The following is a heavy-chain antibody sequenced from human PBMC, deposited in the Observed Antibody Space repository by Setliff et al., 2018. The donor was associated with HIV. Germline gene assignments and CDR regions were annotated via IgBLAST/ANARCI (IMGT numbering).Heavy chain of an antibody. D-gene: IGHD3-22*01. Sequence: SETLSLTCSVSGGSIDNNKYYWTWIRQPPGKGLEWVGTIYQNGNTYYSPSLESRVSVSMDMSRNQFSVKLNSATAADTAVYYCARQAWHYDRDGYFIDYWGQGKLVTVSS. J-gene: IGHJ4*02. CDR1: GGSIDNNKYY. CDR2: IYQNGNT. CDR3: ARQAWHYDRDGYFIDY. V-gene: IGHV4-39*01.